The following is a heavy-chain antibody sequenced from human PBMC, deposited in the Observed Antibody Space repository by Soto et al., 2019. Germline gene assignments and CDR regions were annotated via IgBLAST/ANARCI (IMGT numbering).Heavy chain of an antibody. D-gene: IGHD3-3*01. CDR2: FDPEDGET. CDR1: GYTLTELS. V-gene: IGHV1-24*01. Sequence: ASVKVSCKVSGYTLTELSMHWVRQAPGKGLEWMGGFDPEDGETIYAQKFQGRVTMTEDTSTDTAYMELSSLRSEDTAVYYCATAKVVGTIFAGGPPQCYFDYWGQVSLVTVS. CDR3: ATAKVVGTIFAGGPPQCYFDY. J-gene: IGHJ4*02.